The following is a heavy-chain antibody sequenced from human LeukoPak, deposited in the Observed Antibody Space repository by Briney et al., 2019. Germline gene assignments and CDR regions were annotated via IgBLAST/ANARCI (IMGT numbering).Heavy chain of an antibody. V-gene: IGHV1-8*03. Sequence: ASVKVSCKASGYTFTSYDINWVRQATGQGLEWMGWMNPNSGNTGYAQKFQGRVTIIRNTPISTAYMEVSSLRSENTAVYNCARGKVVRGVISRPSYYFDYWGQGTLVTVSS. J-gene: IGHJ4*02. CDR3: ARGKVVRGVISRPSYYFDY. CDR2: MNPNSGNT. CDR1: GYTFTSYD. D-gene: IGHD3-10*01.